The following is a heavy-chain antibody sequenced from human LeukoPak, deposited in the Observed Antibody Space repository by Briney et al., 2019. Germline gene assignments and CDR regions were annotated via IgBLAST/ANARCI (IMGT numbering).Heavy chain of an antibody. CDR2: ISYDGSNK. J-gene: IGHJ4*02. Sequence: GGSLRLSCAASGFTFSSYAMHWVRQAPGKGLEWVAVISYDGSNKYYADSVKGRFTISRDNSKNTLYLQMNSLRAEDTAVYYCARDWGDVVVVAATFDYWGQGTLVTVSS. CDR3: ARDWGDVVVVAATFDY. V-gene: IGHV3-30-3*01. CDR1: GFTFSSYA. D-gene: IGHD2-15*01.